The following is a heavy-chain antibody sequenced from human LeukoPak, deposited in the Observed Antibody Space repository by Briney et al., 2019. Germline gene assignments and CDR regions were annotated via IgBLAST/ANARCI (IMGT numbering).Heavy chain of an antibody. V-gene: IGHV1-8*01. CDR2: MNPNSGNT. CDR1: GYTFTSCD. Sequence: ASVKVSFKASGYTFTSCDINWVRQATGQGLEWMGWMNPNSGNTGYAQKFQGRVTMTRNTSISTAYMELSSLRSEDTAVYYCARGYCSSTSCYLNPRYYYYYGMDVWGQGTTVTVSS. CDR3: ARGYCSSTSCYLNPRYYYYYGMDV. D-gene: IGHD2-2*01. J-gene: IGHJ6*02.